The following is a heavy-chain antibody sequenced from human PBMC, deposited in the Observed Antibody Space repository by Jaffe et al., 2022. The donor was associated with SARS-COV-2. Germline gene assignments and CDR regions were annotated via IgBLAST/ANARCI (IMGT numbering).Heavy chain of an antibody. V-gene: IGHV4-30-4*01. J-gene: IGHJ3*02. CDR1: GGSISSGDYY. CDR3: ARGEVWGDYGDYWGVFDI. CDR2: IYYSGST. Sequence: QVQLQESGPGLVKPSQTLSLTCTVSGGSISSGDYYWSWIRQPPGKGLEWIGYIYYSGSTYYNPSLKSRVTISVDTSKNQFSLKLSSVTAADTAVYYCARGEVWGDYGDYWGVFDIWGQGTMVTVSS. D-gene: IGHD4-17*01.